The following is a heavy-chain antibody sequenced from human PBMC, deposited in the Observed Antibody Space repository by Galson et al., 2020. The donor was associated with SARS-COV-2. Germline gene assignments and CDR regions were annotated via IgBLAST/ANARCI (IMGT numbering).Heavy chain of an antibody. V-gene: IGHV4-38-2*02. Sequence: SQTLSLTCTVSGYSISSGYYWGWIRQPPGKGLEWIGSIYHSGSTYYNPSLKSRVTISVDTSKNQFSLKLSSVTAADTAVYYCARRGLGYCSSTSCSSAFDIWGQGTMVTVSS. CDR1: GYSISSGYY. D-gene: IGHD2-2*01. CDR2: IYHSGST. CDR3: ARRGLGYCSSTSCSSAFDI. J-gene: IGHJ3*02.